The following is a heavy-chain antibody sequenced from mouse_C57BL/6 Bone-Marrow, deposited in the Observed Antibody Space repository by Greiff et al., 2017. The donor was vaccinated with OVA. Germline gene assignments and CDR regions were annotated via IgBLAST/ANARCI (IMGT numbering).Heavy chain of an antibody. V-gene: IGHV1-64*01. CDR1: GYTFTSYW. J-gene: IGHJ1*03. CDR3: ARRYYGSSHWYFDV. CDR2: IHPNSGST. D-gene: IGHD1-1*01. Sequence: QVQLQQPGAELVKPGASVKLSCKASGYTFTSYWMHWVKQRPGQGLEWIGMIHPNSGSTNYNEKFKSKATLTVDKSSSTAYMQLSSLTSEDSAVYYCARRYYGSSHWYFDVWGTGTTVTVSS.